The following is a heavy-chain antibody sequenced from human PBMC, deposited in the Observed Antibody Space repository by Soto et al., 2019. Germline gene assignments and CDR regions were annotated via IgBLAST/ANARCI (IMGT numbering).Heavy chain of an antibody. Sequence: QVQLVQSGAEVKKPGSSVKVSCKASGGTFSSYAISWVRQAPGQGLEWMGGIIPIFGTANYAQKFQGRVTITADESTSTAYMELSSLRSEDTAVYYCARIITAAVDYYYYYGMDVWGQGTTVTVSS. V-gene: IGHV1-69*01. CDR3: ARIITAAVDYYYYYGMDV. CDR1: GGTFSSYA. J-gene: IGHJ6*02. D-gene: IGHD6-13*01. CDR2: IIPIFGTA.